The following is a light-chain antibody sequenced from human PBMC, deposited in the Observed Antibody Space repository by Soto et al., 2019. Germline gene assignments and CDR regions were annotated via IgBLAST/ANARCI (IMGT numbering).Light chain of an antibody. Sequence: QFVLTQSPSASGTPGQRVTISCSGGSSNIGTNYVYWYQNLSGTAPKLLIYRNNQRPSGVPDRFSGSKSGTTASLAISGLRSEDEADYYCAGWDDSLSGLVFGTGTKVTV. CDR1: SSNIGTNY. V-gene: IGLV1-47*01. J-gene: IGLJ1*01. CDR2: RNN. CDR3: AGWDDSLSGLV.